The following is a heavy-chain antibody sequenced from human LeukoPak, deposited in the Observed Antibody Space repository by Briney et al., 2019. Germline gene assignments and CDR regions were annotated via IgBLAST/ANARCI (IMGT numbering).Heavy chain of an antibody. J-gene: IGHJ3*02. V-gene: IGHV3-20*04. Sequence: AGGSLRLSCAASGFTFDDYGVNWVRQAPGKGLEWVSGINWSGGSIGYADSVKGRFTISRDNAKNSLYLQMNSLRAEDTALYFCARVRVVWDLDDAFDIWGQGTMVIVS. CDR1: GFTFDDYG. CDR2: INWSGGSI. CDR3: ARVRVVWDLDDAFDI. D-gene: IGHD1-26*01.